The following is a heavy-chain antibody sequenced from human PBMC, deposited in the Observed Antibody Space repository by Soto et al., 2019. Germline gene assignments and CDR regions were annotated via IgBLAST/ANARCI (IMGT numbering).Heavy chain of an antibody. V-gene: IGHV5-51*01. J-gene: IGHJ5*02. CDR1: GYSFTSYW. CDR2: IYPGGSDT. CDR3: ARQISDSSGYYDGFDP. D-gene: IGHD3-22*01. Sequence: GESLKISCKGSGYSFTSYWIGWVRQMPGKGLEWMGIIYPGGSDTRYSPSFQGQVTISADKAISTAYLQWSSLKASDTAMDYCARQISDSSGYYDGFDPWGQGTLVTVSS.